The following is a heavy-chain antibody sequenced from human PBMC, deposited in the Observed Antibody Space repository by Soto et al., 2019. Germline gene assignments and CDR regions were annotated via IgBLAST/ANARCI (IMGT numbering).Heavy chain of an antibody. V-gene: IGHV4-59*01. Sequence: SETLALTCTVSGVSISSYYWSWIRQPPGKGLEWIGYIYYSGSPNYTPSLKSPVTISVDTSKNQFSLKLSSVTAADTAVYYCAMAIMTTVTDYYYYYMDVWGKGTTVTVSS. CDR1: GVSISSYY. CDR2: IYYSGSP. D-gene: IGHD4-4*01. CDR3: AMAIMTTVTDYYYYYMDV. J-gene: IGHJ6*03.